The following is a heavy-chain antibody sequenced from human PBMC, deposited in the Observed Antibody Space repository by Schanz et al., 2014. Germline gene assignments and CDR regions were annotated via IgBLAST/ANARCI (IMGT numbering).Heavy chain of an antibody. J-gene: IGHJ4*02. CDR1: GASISFYD. V-gene: IGHV4-59*08. D-gene: IGHD1-26*01. CDR2: IYHSGSP. CDR3: ARQGDVYRLDY. Sequence: QVQLQESGPGLVKPSETLSLTCTVSGASISFYDWNWIRQSPGKGLEWIGYIYHSGSPIYNPSLQGRVTIAIDTPKTQFPLNMESGPAADTAMYFCARQGDVYRLDYWGQGTLVTVTS.